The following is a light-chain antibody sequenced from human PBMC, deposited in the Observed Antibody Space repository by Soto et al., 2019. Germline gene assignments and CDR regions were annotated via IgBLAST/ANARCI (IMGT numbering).Light chain of an antibody. CDR1: QSVSTN. CDR3: QQYGSSPGT. V-gene: IGKV3-20*01. CDR2: GAS. Sequence: EIVMTQSPATLSVSPLEIGTLSFRASQSVSTNLAWYQQKPGQAPRLLIYGASSRATGIPDRFSGSGSGTDFTLTISRLEPEDFAVYYCQQYGSSPGTFGQGTKVDIK. J-gene: IGKJ1*01.